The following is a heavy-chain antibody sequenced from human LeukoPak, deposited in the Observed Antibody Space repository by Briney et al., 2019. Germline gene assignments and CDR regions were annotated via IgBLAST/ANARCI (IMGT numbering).Heavy chain of an antibody. CDR2: INGSGVIT. CDR3: AKDSSQGGDYFDS. J-gene: IGHJ4*02. CDR1: EFTFSKYA. V-gene: IGHV3-23*01. D-gene: IGHD3-16*01. Sequence: GGSLRLSCAASEFTFSKYAMNWVRQAPGKGLEWVSGINGSGVITFYADSVKGRFTISRDNSKNTLYLQMNCLRAEDTAIYYCAKDSSQGGDYFDSWGQGTLVTVSS.